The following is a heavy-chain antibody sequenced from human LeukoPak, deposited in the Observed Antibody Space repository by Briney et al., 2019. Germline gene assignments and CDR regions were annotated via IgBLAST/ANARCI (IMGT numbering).Heavy chain of an antibody. CDR1: GFTFSNYA. J-gene: IGHJ4*02. Sequence: GGSLRLSCAASGFTFSNYAMCWVRQAPGKGLRWVAGISASGGSTYYADSVKGRFTISRDNSQNSLYLQMNSLRAEGTAVYYCAKLLVVGYLFWGQGTLVTVSS. CDR3: AKLLVVGYLF. D-gene: IGHD2-15*01. CDR2: ISASGGST. V-gene: IGHV3-23*01.